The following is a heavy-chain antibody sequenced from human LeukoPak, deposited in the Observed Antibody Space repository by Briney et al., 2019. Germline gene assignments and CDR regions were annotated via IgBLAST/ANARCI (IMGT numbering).Heavy chain of an antibody. CDR1: GFTISSNY. J-gene: IGHJ4*02. CDR3: ARETDSSFDY. V-gene: IGHV3-53*01. Sequence: GGSLRLSCAASGFTISSNYMSWVRQAPGKGLEWVSVIYSGGSTYYADSVKGRFTISRDNSKNTLYLQMNSLRAEDTAVYYCARETDSSFDYWGQGTLVTVSS. CDR2: IYSGGST. D-gene: IGHD6-13*01.